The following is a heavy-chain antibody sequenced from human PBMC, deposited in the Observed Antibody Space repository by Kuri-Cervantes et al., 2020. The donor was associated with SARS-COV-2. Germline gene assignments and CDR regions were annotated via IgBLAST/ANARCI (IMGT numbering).Heavy chain of an antibody. J-gene: IGHJ4*02. D-gene: IGHD3-9*01. Sequence: ASVKVSCKASGGTFSTAIISWVRQAPGQGLEWMGWINTNTGNPTYAQGFTGRFVFSLDTSVSTAYLQISSLKAEDTAVYYCARDGYYDILTGYYYWGQGTLVTVSS. CDR2: INTNTGNP. CDR1: GGTFSTAI. V-gene: IGHV7-4-1*02. CDR3: ARDGYYDILTGYYY.